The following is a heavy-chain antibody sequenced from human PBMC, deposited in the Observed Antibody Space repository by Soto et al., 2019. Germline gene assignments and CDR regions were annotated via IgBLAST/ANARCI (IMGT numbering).Heavy chain of an antibody. CDR2: IIPIFGTA. J-gene: IGHJ4*02. D-gene: IGHD1-26*01. V-gene: IGHV1-69*01. Sequence: QVQLVQSGAEVKKPGSSVKVSCKASGRTFSSYSINWVRQAPGHGLEWMGEIIPIFGTANYAQKFQGRVTITADESTSTAYMELSSLRSEDTAVYYCARDGGRHAGGIDYWGQGTLVTVSS. CDR3: ARDGGRHAGGIDY. CDR1: GRTFSSYS.